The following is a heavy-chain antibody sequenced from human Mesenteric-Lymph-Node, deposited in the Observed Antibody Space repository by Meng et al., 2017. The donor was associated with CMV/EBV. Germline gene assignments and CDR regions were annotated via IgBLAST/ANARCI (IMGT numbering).Heavy chain of an antibody. CDR3: ARERRNYYGSGSYMDS. Sequence: SETLSLTCTVSNGSISSDFYWSWVRHHPGKGLEWIGYISYSGSTYYNPSLKSRVTISVDTSKNQLSLKLNSMNVADTAVYYCARERRNYYGSGSYMDSWGQGTLVTVSS. CDR2: ISYSGST. D-gene: IGHD3-10*01. J-gene: IGHJ4*02. CDR1: NGSISSDFY. V-gene: IGHV4-31*03.